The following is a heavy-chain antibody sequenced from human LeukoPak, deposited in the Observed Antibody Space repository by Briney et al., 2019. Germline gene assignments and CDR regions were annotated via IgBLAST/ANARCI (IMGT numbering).Heavy chain of an antibody. V-gene: IGHV4-4*09. CDR1: RGSISGSIRSYY. D-gene: IGHD5-12*01. J-gene: IGHJ4*02. Sequence: SETLSLTCTVSRGSISGSIRSYYWSWLRQPPGKGLEWIGYISSSGSVNDNPSLRSRVTISVDTSKNQFFLNLSSVSAADTAVYYCARIPLGYSGAYYFDCWGQGTLVTVSP. CDR3: ARIPLGYSGAYYFDC. CDR2: ISSSGSV.